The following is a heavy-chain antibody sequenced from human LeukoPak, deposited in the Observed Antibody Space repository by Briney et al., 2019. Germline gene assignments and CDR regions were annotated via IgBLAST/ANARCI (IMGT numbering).Heavy chain of an antibody. V-gene: IGHV4-4*09. CDR1: RGSISGSIRSYY. D-gene: IGHD5-12*01. J-gene: IGHJ4*02. Sequence: SETLSLTCTVSRGSISGSIRSYYWSWLRQPPGKGLEWIGYISSSGSVNDNPSLRSRVTISVDTSKNQFFLNLSSVSAADTAVYYCARIPLGYSGAYYFDCWGQGTLVTVSP. CDR3: ARIPLGYSGAYYFDC. CDR2: ISSSGSV.